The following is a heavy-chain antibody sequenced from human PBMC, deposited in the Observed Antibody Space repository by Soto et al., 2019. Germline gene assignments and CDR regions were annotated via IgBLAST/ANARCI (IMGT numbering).Heavy chain of an antibody. D-gene: IGHD6-13*01. V-gene: IGHV3-74*01. CDR1: GFTFNSYW. CDR3: VRDQQHDV. Sequence: GGSLRLSCAASGFTFNSYWMHWVRQAPGKGLVWLSRINTDGSSTSYADSVKGRFTMSRDNAKNTLYLQMNTLRAEDTAVYYCVRDQQHDVWGQGTTVTVSS. J-gene: IGHJ6*02. CDR2: INTDGSST.